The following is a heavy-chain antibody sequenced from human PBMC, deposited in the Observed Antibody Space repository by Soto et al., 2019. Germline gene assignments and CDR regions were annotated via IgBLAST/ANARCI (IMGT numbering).Heavy chain of an antibody. Sequence: QVQLVQSGAEVKKPGASVKVSCKASGYILTTYDMHWVRQAPGQRLEWMGWINTGNGDTTYSQKFQGRVSITRDTSASTAYMELSSLTSGDTAVYYCARGPTAPVTAYCFDCWGQGTLVTVSS. J-gene: IGHJ4*02. D-gene: IGHD2-21*02. CDR2: INTGNGDT. V-gene: IGHV1-3*04. CDR1: GYILTTYD. CDR3: ARGPTAPVTAYCFDC.